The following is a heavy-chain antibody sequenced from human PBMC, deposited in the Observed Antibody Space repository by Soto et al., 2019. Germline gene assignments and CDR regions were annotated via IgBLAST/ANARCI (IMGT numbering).Heavy chain of an antibody. J-gene: IGHJ4*02. D-gene: IGHD3-10*01. V-gene: IGHV1-69*04. Sequence: QVQLVQSGAEVKRPGSSVKVSCKASGDTFNFYSINWVRQAPGLGLEWMGRVNPILSMSNYAQRFQGRVTMTADKSTSTDYMELSGIRSEAAAIYYCATSYGSGYRAFDFWGQGALVTVSS. CDR3: ATSYGSGYRAFDF. CDR2: VNPILSMS. CDR1: GDTFNFYS.